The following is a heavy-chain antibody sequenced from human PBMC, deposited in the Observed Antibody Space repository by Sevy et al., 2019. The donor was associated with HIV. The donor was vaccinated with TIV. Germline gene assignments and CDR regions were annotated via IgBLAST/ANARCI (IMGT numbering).Heavy chain of an antibody. CDR3: ARGENNDEFFQY. V-gene: IGHV3-30*04. CDR2: TSYDGSHK. D-gene: IGHD1-26*01. CDR1: GFIFSNFA. Sequence: GGSLRLSCTVSGFIFSNFAMHWVRQAPGKGLEWVAVTSYDGSHKYYADSVKGRFTVSRDTSRNILSLEMSSLRRDDTAVYYCARGENNDEFFQYWGQGTLVTDSS. J-gene: IGHJ1*01.